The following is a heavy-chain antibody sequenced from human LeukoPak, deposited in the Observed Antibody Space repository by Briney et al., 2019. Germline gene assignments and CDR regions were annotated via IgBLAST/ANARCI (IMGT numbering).Heavy chain of an antibody. D-gene: IGHD3-10*01. CDR2: IYPNSGGT. CDR1: GYTFTDYY. J-gene: IGHJ4*02. CDR3: ARGRSDYYLDS. Sequence: ASVKVSCKASGYTFTDYYMHCVRQAPGQGLEWMGWIYPNSGGTNYAQNFQGRVTMTRDTSISTAYMGLSRLRSDDTAVYFCARGRSDYYLDSWGQGTLVTVSS. V-gene: IGHV1-2*02.